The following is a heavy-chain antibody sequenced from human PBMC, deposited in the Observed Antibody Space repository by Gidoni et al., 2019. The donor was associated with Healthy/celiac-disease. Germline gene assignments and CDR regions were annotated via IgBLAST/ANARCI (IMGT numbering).Heavy chain of an antibody. CDR3: ARDQASYYDILTGYPMDV. CDR1: GYTFTSYG. CDR2: ISAYNGNT. V-gene: IGHV1-18*01. D-gene: IGHD3-9*01. Sequence: QVQLVQSGAEVKKPWASVKVSCKASGYTFTSYGISWVRQAPGHRLEWMGWISAYNGNTNYAQKLQGRVTMTTDTSTSTAYMELRSLRSDDTAVYYCARDQASYYDILTGYPMDVWGKGTTVTVSS. J-gene: IGHJ6*04.